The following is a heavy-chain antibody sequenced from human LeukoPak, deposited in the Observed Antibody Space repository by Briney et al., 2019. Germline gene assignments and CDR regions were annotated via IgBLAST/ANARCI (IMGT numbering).Heavy chain of an antibody. CDR1: GLTGSHNY. J-gene: IGHJ5*02. V-gene: IGHV3-53*01. CDR2: IHTSGDT. CDR3: IVFGDSNH. D-gene: IGHD4-17*01. Sequence: GGSLRLSCAASGLTGSHNYVSWVRQAPGKGLEWVSAIHTSGDTCYADSVKGRSTISRDTSKNTLYLQINSLRVEDTAVYYCIVFGDSNHWGQGTLVTVSS.